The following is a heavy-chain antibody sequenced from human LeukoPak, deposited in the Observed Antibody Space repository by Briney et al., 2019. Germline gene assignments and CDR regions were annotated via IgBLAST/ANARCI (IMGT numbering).Heavy chain of an antibody. CDR2: ISSSGSNI. CDR1: GFTFSSHS. V-gene: IGHV3-48*01. CDR3: ARKSLQGWNSDY. J-gene: IGHJ4*02. Sequence: GGSLRLSCAASGFTFSSHSMKWVRQAPGKGLEGVSYISSSGSNIYYADSVKGRFTISRDNAKNSLYLQMSSLRAEDTAVYYCARKSLQGWNSDYWGEGILVTVSS. D-gene: IGHD1-7*01.